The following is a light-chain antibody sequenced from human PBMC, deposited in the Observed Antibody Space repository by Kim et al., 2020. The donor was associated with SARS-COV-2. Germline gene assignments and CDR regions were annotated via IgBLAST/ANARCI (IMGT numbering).Light chain of an antibody. CDR1: QNINTW. Sequence: DIQMTQSPSTLSASVGDRVTITCGASQNINTWLAWYQQKPGKAPNLLIFDASNLNGGVPSRFSGSGSGTEFTLTINSLQADDFATYYCQQYNSYSKTFGQGTKVDIK. CDR3: QQYNSYSKT. V-gene: IGKV1-5*01. CDR2: DAS. J-gene: IGKJ1*01.